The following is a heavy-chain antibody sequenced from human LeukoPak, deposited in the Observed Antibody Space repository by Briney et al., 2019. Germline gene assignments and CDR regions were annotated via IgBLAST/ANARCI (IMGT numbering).Heavy chain of an antibody. CDR3: DVLVVTARGDFHY. J-gene: IGHJ4*02. D-gene: IGHD2-21*02. CDR1: GFTFSSYS. V-gene: IGHV3-23*01. Sequence: PGGSLRLSCAASGFTFSSYSMNWVRQAPGKGLEWVSAISGSGGSTYYADSVKGRFTISRDNSKNTLYLQMNSLRAEDTAVYYCDVLVVTARGDFHYWGQGTLVTVSS. CDR2: ISGSGGST.